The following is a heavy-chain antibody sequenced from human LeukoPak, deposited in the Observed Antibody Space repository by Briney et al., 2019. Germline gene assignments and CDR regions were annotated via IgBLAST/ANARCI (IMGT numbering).Heavy chain of an antibody. CDR1: GGTFSSYA. CDR3: ARVLDGYNYVFDY. CDR2: IIPIFGTA. V-gene: IGHV1-69*01. D-gene: IGHD5-24*01. J-gene: IGHJ4*01. Sequence: SVKVSCKASGGTFSSYAISWVRQAPGQGLEWMGGIIPIFGTANYAQKFQGRVTITADESTSTAYMELSSLRSEDTAVYYCARVLDGYNYVFDYWGQEPWSPSPQ.